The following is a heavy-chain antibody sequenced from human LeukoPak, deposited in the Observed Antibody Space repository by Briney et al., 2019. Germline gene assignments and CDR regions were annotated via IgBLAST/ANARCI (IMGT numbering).Heavy chain of an antibody. CDR2: INHSGST. CDR3: ARGLDIVVVPAARGVYYFDY. J-gene: IGHJ4*02. CDR1: GGSFSGYY. D-gene: IGHD2-2*01. Sequence: SETLSLTCAVYGGSFSGYYWSWIRQPPGKGLEWIGEINHSGSTSYNPSLKSRVTISVDTSKNQFSLKLSSVTAADTAVYYCARGLDIVVVPAARGVYYFDYWGQGTLVTVSS. V-gene: IGHV4-34*01.